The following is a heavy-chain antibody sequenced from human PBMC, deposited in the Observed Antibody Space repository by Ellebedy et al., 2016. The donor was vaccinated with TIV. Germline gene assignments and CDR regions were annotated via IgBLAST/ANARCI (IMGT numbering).Heavy chain of an antibody. CDR1: GYTFTSYK. J-gene: IGHJ3*02. CDR3: SIMGRWEAFDI. Sequence: SVKVSXXASGYTFTSYKITWVRQAPGQGLEWMGRIIPLLGIPNYAQRFQGRVTITADKSTSTAYVELSSLRSEDTAVYYCSIMGRWEAFDIWGPGTMVTVSS. CDR2: IIPLLGIP. V-gene: IGHV1-69*02. D-gene: IGHD1-26*01.